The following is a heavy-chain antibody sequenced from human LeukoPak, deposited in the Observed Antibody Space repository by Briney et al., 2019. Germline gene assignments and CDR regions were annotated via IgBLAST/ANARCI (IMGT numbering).Heavy chain of an antibody. CDR2: IYHSGST. J-gene: IGHJ6*03. Sequence: SETLSLTCTVSGYSISSGYFWGWIRQPPGKGLEWIGTIYHSGSTYYNPSLKSRVTISVDTSKNQFSLKLSSVIAADTAVYYCARTTEGYCSSASCFGFSYSYYMDVWGKGTTVTISS. CDR1: GYSISSGYF. CDR3: ARTTEGYCSSASCFGFSYSYYMDV. D-gene: IGHD2-2*01. V-gene: IGHV4-38-2*02.